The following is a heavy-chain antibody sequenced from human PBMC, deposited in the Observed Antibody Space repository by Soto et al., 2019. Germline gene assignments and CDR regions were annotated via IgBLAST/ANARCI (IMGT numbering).Heavy chain of an antibody. D-gene: IGHD3-10*01. CDR3: ARDLGSGSYYAFDI. V-gene: IGHV1-2*02. Sequence: ASVKVSCKASGYTFTGYYMHWVRQAPGQGLEWMGWINPNSGGTNYAQKFQGRVTMTRDTSISTAYMELSRLRSDDTAVYYCARDLGSGSYYAFDIWGQGTMVTVSS. J-gene: IGHJ3*02. CDR1: GYTFTGYY. CDR2: INPNSGGT.